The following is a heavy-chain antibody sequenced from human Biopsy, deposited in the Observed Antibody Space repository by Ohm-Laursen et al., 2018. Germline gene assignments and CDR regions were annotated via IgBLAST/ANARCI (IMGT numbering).Heavy chain of an antibody. CDR3: ARERQFRFLEGAFDY. CDR2: ISSGGRA. CDR1: GGSISDDY. J-gene: IGHJ4*02. V-gene: IGHV4-59*01. D-gene: IGHD3-3*01. Sequence: SDTLSLTCTVSGGSISDDYWNWIWQPPGKGLQVIGYISSGGRAKYNPSLKSRLTISLDTSKNQLSLRLSSVTAADSAIYYCARERQFRFLEGAFDYWGQGILVIVSS.